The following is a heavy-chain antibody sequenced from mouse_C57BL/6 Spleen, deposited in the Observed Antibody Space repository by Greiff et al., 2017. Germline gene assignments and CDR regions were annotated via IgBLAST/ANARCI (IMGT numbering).Heavy chain of an antibody. J-gene: IGHJ3*01. Sequence: DVKLVESGGDLVKPGGSLKLSCAASGFTFSSYGMSWVRQTPDKRLEWVATISSGGSYTYYPDSVKGRFTISRDNAKNTLYLQMSSLKSEDTAMYYCARQGDWALFAYGGQGTLVTVSA. CDR2: ISSGGSYT. CDR1: GFTFSSYG. D-gene: IGHD2-13*01. V-gene: IGHV5-6*02. CDR3: ARQGDWALFAY.